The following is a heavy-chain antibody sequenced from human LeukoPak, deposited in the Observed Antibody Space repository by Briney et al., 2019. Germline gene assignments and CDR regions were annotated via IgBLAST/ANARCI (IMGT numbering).Heavy chain of an antibody. CDR3: TSSLHSISPRIDN. J-gene: IGHJ4*02. CDR1: GFTFNNAW. Sequence: NPGGSLRLSCAASGFTFNNAWMSWVRQAPGKGLEWVARIKSKTDGGTTDYGAPLKGRFTISRDDSENSLYLQMDRLQTEDTAVYYCTSSLHSISPRIDNWGQGTLVTVSS. CDR2: IKSKTDGGTT. D-gene: IGHD6-6*01. V-gene: IGHV3-15*01.